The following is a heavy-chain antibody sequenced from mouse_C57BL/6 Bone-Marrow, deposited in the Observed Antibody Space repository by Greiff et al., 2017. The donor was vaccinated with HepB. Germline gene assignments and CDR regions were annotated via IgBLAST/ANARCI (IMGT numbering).Heavy chain of an antibody. D-gene: IGHD2-4*01. CDR3: ARTGIYYDYAFAY. V-gene: IGHV5-6*02. CDR2: ISSGGSYT. CDR1: GFTFSSYG. Sequence: DVKLVESGGDLVKPGGSLKLSCAASGFTFSSYGMSWVRQTPDKRLEWVATISSGGSYTYYPDSVKGRFTISRDSAKNTLYLQMSSLKSEDTAMYYCARTGIYYDYAFAYWGQGTLVTVSA. J-gene: IGHJ3*01.